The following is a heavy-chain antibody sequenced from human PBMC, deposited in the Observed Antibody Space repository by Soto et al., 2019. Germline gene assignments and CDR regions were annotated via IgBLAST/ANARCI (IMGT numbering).Heavy chain of an antibody. Sequence: ASVKVSCKNSGYTLTSNARHWVRQAPGQRLEWMGWINAGNGNTKYSQKFQGRVTITRDTSASTAYMELSSLRSEDTAVYYCASSYSNYALIDYYYYGMDVWGQGTTVTVS. J-gene: IGHJ6*02. D-gene: IGHD4-4*01. V-gene: IGHV1-3*01. CDR2: INAGNGNT. CDR1: GYTLTSNA. CDR3: ASSYSNYALIDYYYYGMDV.